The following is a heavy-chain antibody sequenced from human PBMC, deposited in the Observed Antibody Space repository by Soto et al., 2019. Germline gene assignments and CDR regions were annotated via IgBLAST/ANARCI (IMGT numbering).Heavy chain of an antibody. CDR2: ISGSDANT. Sequence: GGSLRLSCVAAGFIFSSYGRGWVRQATGKGLEWVSSISGSDANTYYSDYEKGRFTISRDNSKNTLYLQMKSLRAEDAAVYYCEKDRCGSGLCRFYPWGQGTLVTVSS. CDR1: GFIFSSYG. CDR3: EKDRCGSGLCRFYP. J-gene: IGHJ5*02. V-gene: IGHV3-23*01. D-gene: IGHD6-19*01.